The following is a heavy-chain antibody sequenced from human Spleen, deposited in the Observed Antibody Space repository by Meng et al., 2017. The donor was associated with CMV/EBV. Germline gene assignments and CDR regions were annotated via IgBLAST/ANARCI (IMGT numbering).Heavy chain of an antibody. D-gene: IGHD1-26*01. CDR3: ARPSGSAPNWFDP. Sequence: KASGYIVIDDFIHWVRQAPGRGLEWMGWINPINGGTHFAHKFQDRVTLTRDTSISTAYMELSSLRSDDTAVYYCARPSGSAPNWFDPWGQGTLVTVSS. CDR2: INPINGGT. V-gene: IGHV1-2*07. J-gene: IGHJ5*02. CDR1: GYIVIDDF.